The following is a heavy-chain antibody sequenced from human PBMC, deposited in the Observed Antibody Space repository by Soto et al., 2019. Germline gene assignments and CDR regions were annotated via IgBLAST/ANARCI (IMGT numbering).Heavy chain of an antibody. CDR2: IYYSGST. D-gene: IGHD2-2*01. Sequence: SATLSLTCTVSGGSISSYYWSWIRQPPGKGLEWIGYIYYSGSTNYNPSLKSRVTISVDTSKNQFSLKLSSVTAADTAVYYCARYIVVVPAGNSYYGMDVWGQGTTVTVSS. V-gene: IGHV4-59*01. CDR1: GGSISSYY. J-gene: IGHJ6*02. CDR3: ARYIVVVPAGNSYYGMDV.